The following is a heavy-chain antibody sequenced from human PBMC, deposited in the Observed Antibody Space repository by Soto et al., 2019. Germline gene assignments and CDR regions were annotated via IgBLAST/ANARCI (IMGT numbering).Heavy chain of an antibody. CDR2: IYWDDDK. Sequence: QITLEESGPTLVKPTQTVTLTCTFSGFSLSGTSGEGVGWVRQPPGKALEWLSLIYWDDDKRYSPSLKSRLTITRDTTKNQVDRIKTDGDPVDKATYICSHRPIVRGFDYGSFDPWGSGTLVTVSS. CDR1: GFSLSGTSGEG. CDR3: SHRPIVRGFDYGSFDP. D-gene: IGHD3-10*02. V-gene: IGHV2-5*02. J-gene: IGHJ2*01.